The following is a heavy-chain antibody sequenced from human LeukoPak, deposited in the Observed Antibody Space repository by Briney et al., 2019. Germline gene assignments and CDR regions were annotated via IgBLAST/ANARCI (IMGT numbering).Heavy chain of an antibody. D-gene: IGHD6-13*01. CDR1: GFTFSSYA. Sequence: GRSLRLSCAASGFTFSSYAMSWVRQAPGKGLEWVSAISGSGGSTYYADSVKGRFTISRNNSKNTLYLQMNSLRAEDTAVYYCAKGGLEYSSSWYYFDYWGQGTLVTVSS. J-gene: IGHJ4*02. CDR2: ISGSGGST. V-gene: IGHV3-23*01. CDR3: AKGGLEYSSSWYYFDY.